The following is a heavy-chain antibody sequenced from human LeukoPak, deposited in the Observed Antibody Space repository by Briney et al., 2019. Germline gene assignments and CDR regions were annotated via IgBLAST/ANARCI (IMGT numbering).Heavy chain of an antibody. CDR2: ISTYNGDT. CDR1: GYTFTTYG. J-gene: IGHJ4*02. V-gene: IGHV1-18*04. Sequence: ASVKVSCKASGYTFTTYGISWLRQAPGQGLEWMGWISTYNGDTNYAQKLQGRVTLTTDTSTSTVYMELRSLRSDDTAVYYCARRASVHTYMSNWEWWHWGQGTLVTVSS. CDR3: ARRASVHTYMSNWEWWH. D-gene: IGHD2-8*01.